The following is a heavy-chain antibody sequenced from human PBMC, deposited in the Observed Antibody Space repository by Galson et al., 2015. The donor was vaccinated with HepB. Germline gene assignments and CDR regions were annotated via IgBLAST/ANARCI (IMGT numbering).Heavy chain of an antibody. Sequence: SLRLSCAASGFTFSSYGMHWVRQAPGKGLEWVAVISYDGSNKYYADSVKGRFTISRDNSKNTLYLQMNSLRAEDTAVYYCAKVKGGYSGYDWGYFDYWGQGTLVTVSS. CDR3: AKVKGGYSGYDWGYFDY. D-gene: IGHD5-12*01. CDR2: ISYDGSNK. V-gene: IGHV3-30*18. CDR1: GFTFSSYG. J-gene: IGHJ4*02.